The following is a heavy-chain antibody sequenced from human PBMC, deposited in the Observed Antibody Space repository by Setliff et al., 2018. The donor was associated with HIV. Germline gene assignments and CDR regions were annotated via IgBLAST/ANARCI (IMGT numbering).Heavy chain of an antibody. D-gene: IGHD6-19*01. CDR2: IYTTGGT. V-gene: IGHV4-4*07. Sequence: NPSETLSLTCNISGVSIPTNYWNWIRQPAGKGLEWIGRIYTTGGTNYNPALKSRVTMSIDTSKNQISLKLNSVTAADTATYYCAGDPWSSAHGSWGQGTLVTVSS. CDR3: AGDPWSSAHGS. J-gene: IGHJ5*02. CDR1: GVSIPTNY.